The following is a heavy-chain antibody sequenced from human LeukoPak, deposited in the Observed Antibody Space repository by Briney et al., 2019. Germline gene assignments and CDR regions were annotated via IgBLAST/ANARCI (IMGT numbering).Heavy chain of an antibody. CDR1: GFTFSSYS. CDR2: ISSSSSDI. Sequence: GGSLRLSCAASGFTFSSYSMNWVRQAPGKGLEWVASISSSSSDIYYADSVKGRFTISRDNAKNSLYLQMNSLRAEDTAVYYCARLAVAGTWDYWGQGTLVTVSS. CDR3: ARLAVAGTWDY. J-gene: IGHJ4*02. D-gene: IGHD6-19*01. V-gene: IGHV3-21*01.